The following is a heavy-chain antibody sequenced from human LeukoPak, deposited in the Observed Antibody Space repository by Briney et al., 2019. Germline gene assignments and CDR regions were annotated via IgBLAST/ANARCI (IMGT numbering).Heavy chain of an antibody. J-gene: IGHJ4*02. D-gene: IGHD3-10*01. V-gene: IGHV3-20*04. CDR3: AKGTAGTNLRGVISN. Sequence: SGGSLRLSCAASGFTFDDYGMSWVRQAPGKGLEWVSGINWNGGSTGYADSVKGRFTISRDNSKNTLYLQMNSLRAEDTAVYYCAKGTAGTNLRGVISNWGQGTLVTVSS. CDR1: GFTFDDYG. CDR2: INWNGGST.